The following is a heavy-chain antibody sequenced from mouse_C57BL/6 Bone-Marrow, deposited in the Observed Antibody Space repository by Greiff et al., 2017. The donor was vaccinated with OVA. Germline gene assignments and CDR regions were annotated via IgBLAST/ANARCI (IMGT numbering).Heavy chain of an antibody. CDR1: GFNIKDDY. D-gene: IGHD2-5*01. V-gene: IGHV14-4*01. J-gene: IGHJ3*01. CDR2: IDPENGDT. CDR3: TPYYSNYEFAY. Sequence: EVQLQQSGAELVRPGASVKLSCTASGFNIKDDYMHWVKQRPEQGLEWIGWIDPENGDTEYASKFQGKATITADTSSNTAYLQLSSLTSEDTAVYYCTPYYSNYEFAYWGQGTLVTVSA.